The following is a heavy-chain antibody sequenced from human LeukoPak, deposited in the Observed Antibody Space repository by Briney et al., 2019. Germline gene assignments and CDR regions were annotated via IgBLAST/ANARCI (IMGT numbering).Heavy chain of an antibody. CDR3: ARDLYDWNYGSHAFDF. CDR1: GASISSGNYY. CDR2: VYTSGST. V-gene: IGHV4-61*02. D-gene: IGHD1-7*01. J-gene: IGHJ3*01. Sequence: PSQTLSLTCTVSGASISSGNYYWSWIRQPAGQRLEWIGRVYTSGSTSYNPSLKSRATISLDTSRNQFSLNLTSVTAADTAVYYCARDLYDWNYGSHAFDFWGQGTMVTVSS.